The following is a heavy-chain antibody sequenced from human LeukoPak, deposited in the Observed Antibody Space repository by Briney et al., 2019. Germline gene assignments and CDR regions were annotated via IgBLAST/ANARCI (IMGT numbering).Heavy chain of an antibody. V-gene: IGHV3-23*01. Sequence: GGSLRLSCAASGFTFSSYGMSWVRQAPGKGLEWGSAISVSGDRTYYADSVKGRFTISRDNAKNTLYLQMNSLRVEDTAIYFCTKPLHDHDIYDSWGQGTLVTVSS. D-gene: IGHD1-1*01. J-gene: IGHJ4*02. CDR2: ISVSGDRT. CDR1: GFTFSSYG. CDR3: TKPLHDHDIYDS.